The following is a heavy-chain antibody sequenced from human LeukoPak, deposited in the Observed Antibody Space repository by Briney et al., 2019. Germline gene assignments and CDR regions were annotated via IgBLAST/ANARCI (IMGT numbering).Heavy chain of an antibody. CDR3: ARVSGISTGDY. V-gene: IGHV1-18*01. Sequence: ASVTVSCNASGYTFTSYDISWVRQAPGQGLEWMGWISTYNDNTNYAQKFQGRVTMTTDTSTSTAYMELRSLRSDDTAVYYCARVSGISTGDYWGQGTLVTVSS. CDR1: GYTFTSYD. D-gene: IGHD2/OR15-2a*01. CDR2: ISTYNDNT. J-gene: IGHJ4*02.